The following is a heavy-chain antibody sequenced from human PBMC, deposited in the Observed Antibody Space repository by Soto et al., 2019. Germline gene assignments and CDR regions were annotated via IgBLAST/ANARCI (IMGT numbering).Heavy chain of an antibody. Sequence: QVQLVQSGAEVKKPGASVKVSCTASGYTFKSFYRHWLRQAPGQGLGWIEIINPTDGSVSYAQKFQDRVTLTTDRPTSTAYMELRSLTGEDTAVYFCARDFGRHGAVDTTGWFDPWGQGTLVTVSS. CDR3: ARDFGRHGAVDTTGWFDP. D-gene: IGHD3-3*01. J-gene: IGHJ5*02. V-gene: IGHV1-46*02. CDR2: INPTDGSV. CDR1: GYTFKSFY.